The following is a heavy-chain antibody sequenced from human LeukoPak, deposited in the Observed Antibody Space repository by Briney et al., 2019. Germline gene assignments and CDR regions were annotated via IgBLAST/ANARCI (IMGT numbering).Heavy chain of an antibody. V-gene: IGHV3-23*01. D-gene: IGHD3-10*01. CDR3: ARGSFGTHWYFDL. J-gene: IGHJ2*01. Sequence: PAGTLRLSCAASGFTFSSNSMNWVRQAPRPGLERVSYSADDSTATSYPNSVQGRLTISTDNSKNTLSLLMNSLRADDTAVYYCARGSFGTHWYFDLWGRGTLVTVSS. CDR1: GFTFSSNS. CDR2: SADDSTAT.